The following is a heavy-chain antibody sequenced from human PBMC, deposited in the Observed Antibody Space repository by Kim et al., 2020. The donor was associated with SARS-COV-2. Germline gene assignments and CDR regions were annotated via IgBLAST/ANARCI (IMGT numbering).Heavy chain of an antibody. J-gene: IGHJ4*02. CDR3: ARLSVALDF. CDR2: IYYSWST. Sequence: SETLSLTCTVSGGSVSSGDYYWSWIRQPPGKGLEWIGYIYYSWSTNYNPSLKSRVTISADTSKNQFSLRLSSVTAADTAVYYCARLSVALDFWGQGTLVTVSS. V-gene: IGHV4-61*08. CDR1: GGSVSSGDYY. D-gene: IGHD2-15*01.